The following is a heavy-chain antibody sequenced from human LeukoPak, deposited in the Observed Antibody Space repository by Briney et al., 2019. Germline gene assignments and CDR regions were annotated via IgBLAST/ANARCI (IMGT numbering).Heavy chain of an antibody. Sequence: PSETLSLTCAVYGGSFSGYYWSWIRQPPGKGLEWIGEINHSGSTNYNPSLKSRVTISVGTSKNQFSLKLSSVTAADTAVYYCARAYSSSWAFDYWGQGTLVTVSS. CDR2: INHSGST. CDR3: ARAYSSSWAFDY. CDR1: GGSFSGYY. D-gene: IGHD6-13*01. V-gene: IGHV4-34*01. J-gene: IGHJ4*02.